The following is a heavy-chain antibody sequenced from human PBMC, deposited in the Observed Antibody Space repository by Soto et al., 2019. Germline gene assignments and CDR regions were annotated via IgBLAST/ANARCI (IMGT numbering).Heavy chain of an antibody. CDR2: ISGGGDTT. Sequence: EVQLLESGGGLVQPGGSLRLSCAASGFTFNNYAMTWVLQAPGKGLEWVSAISGGGDTTSYADSVKGRFTVSRDGSKNTLYLQMSSLRAEDTALYYCAKGRGGSGSLTPRVDFWCQGTLVTFSS. V-gene: IGHV3-23*01. J-gene: IGHJ4*02. CDR3: AKGRGGSGSLTPRVDF. D-gene: IGHD3-10*01. CDR1: GFTFNNYA.